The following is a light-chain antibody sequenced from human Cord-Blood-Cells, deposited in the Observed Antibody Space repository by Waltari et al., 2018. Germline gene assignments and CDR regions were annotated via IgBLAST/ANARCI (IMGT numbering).Light chain of an antibody. Sequence: IVLTRSPATLSLSPGERATPSCRARQSVSSYLAWYQQKPCQDPRLPIYDASNRATVIPARFSRRRSGADFTLTISSREPEDFAVYYCQQRSNWPWTFGQWSKVEIK. V-gene: IGKV3-11*01. CDR1: QSVSSY. CDR3: QQRSNWPWT. J-gene: IGKJ1*01. CDR2: DAS.